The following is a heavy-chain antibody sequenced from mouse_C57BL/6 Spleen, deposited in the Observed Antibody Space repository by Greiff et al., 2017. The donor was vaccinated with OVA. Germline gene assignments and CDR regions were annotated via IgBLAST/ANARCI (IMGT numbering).Heavy chain of an antibody. CDR1: GYSITSGYY. CDR2: ISYDGSN. D-gene: IGHD2-12*01. CDR3: ARVYSHWYFDV. Sequence: VQLKESGPGLVKPSQSLSLTCSVTGYSITSGYYWNWIRQFPGNKLEWMGYISYDGSNNYNPSLKNRISITRDTSKNQFFLKLNSVTTEDTATYYCARVYSHWYFDVWGTGTTVTVSS. J-gene: IGHJ1*03. V-gene: IGHV3-6*01.